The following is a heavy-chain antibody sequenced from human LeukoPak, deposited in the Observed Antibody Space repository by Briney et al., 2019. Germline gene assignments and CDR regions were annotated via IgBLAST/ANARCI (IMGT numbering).Heavy chain of an antibody. D-gene: IGHD6-19*01. CDR2: INYSGGT. V-gene: IGHV4-59*01. CDR1: GGSISSYY. CDR3: ARDATYSSGWYSFVY. J-gene: IGHJ4*02. Sequence: SETLSLTCTVSGGSISSYYWSWIRQPPGRGLEWIGYINYSGGTNYNPSLKSRVTISVDTSKNQFSLKLSSVTAADTAVYYCARDATYSSGWYSFVYWGQGTLVTVSS.